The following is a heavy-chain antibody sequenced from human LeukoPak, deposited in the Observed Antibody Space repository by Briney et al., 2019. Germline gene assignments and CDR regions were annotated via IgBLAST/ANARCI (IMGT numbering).Heavy chain of an antibody. CDR3: ARDWFGVMGDGYNLVYFDY. J-gene: IGHJ4*02. D-gene: IGHD5-24*01. Sequence: GASVTVSFKASGYTFTGYYMHWVRQAPGQGLEWMGWINPNSGGTNYAQKFQGRVTMTRDTSISTAYMELSRLRSDDTAVYYCARDWFGVMGDGYNLVYFDYWGQGTLVTVSS. CDR1: GYTFTGYY. V-gene: IGHV1-2*02. CDR2: INPNSGGT.